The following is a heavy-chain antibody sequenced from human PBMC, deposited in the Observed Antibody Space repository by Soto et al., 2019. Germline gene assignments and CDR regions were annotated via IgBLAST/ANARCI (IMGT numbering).Heavy chain of an antibody. CDR3: GRGGGDIVVVVAATLGDAFDI. J-gene: IGHJ3*02. CDR1: GGSISSYY. CDR2: IYYSGST. D-gene: IGHD2-15*01. V-gene: IGHV4-59*01. Sequence: PALTCTVSGGSISSYYWSWSRQPPGKGLEWIGYIYYSGSTNYNPSLKSRVTISVDTSKNQFSLKLSSVTAADTAVDCCGRGGGDIVVVVAATLGDAFDIWGQGTMVTVSS.